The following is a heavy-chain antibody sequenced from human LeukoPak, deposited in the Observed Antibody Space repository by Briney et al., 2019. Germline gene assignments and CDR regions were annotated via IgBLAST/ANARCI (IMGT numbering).Heavy chain of an antibody. J-gene: IGHJ4*02. Sequence: GGSLRLSCADSGFTFSDYYMSCMRQAPGEGLEWVSYISSSSSYTYYADSVKGRFTISRDNAKNSLYLQMNSLRAEDTAVYYCAREACTVTTTPDDDYWGQGTLVTVSS. CDR1: GFTFSDYY. D-gene: IGHD4-17*01. V-gene: IGHV3-11*05. CDR3: AREACTVTTTPDDDY. CDR2: ISSSSSYT.